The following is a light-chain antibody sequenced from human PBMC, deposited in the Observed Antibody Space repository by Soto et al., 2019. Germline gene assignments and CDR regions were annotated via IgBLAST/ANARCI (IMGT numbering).Light chain of an antibody. CDR2: GAY. J-gene: IGKJ5*01. CDR1: QSIRSD. Sequence: EIVMTQSPASLSVSPGERVTLSCRDSQSIRSDLAWYQHKPSQAHRLLMYGAYTRATGTPARFSGSGSGTEFTLTISSLQSEDFAVYFCHQYNNWPPITFGQGTRLEIK. V-gene: IGKV3-15*01. CDR3: HQYNNWPPIT.